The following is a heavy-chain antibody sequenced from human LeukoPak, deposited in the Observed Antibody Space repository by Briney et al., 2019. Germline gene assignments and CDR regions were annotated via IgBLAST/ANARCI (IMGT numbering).Heavy chain of an antibody. Sequence: PLETLSLTCTVSGGSISSYYWSWIRQPPGKGLEWIGYIHYSGSTNNNPSLKSRVTISVDTSKNQFSLKLSSVTAADTAVYYCARAHYDNSGYYTFLFDYWGQGTLVTVSS. CDR1: GGSISSYY. J-gene: IGHJ4*02. CDR2: IHYSGST. D-gene: IGHD3-22*01. CDR3: ARAHYDNSGYYTFLFDY. V-gene: IGHV4-59*01.